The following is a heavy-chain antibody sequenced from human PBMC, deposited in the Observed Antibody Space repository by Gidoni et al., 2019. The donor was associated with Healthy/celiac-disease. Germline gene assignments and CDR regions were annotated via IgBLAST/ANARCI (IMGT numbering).Heavy chain of an antibody. D-gene: IGHD2-2*02. CDR2: IWYDGSNK. Sequence: QVQLVESGGGVVQPGRSLRLSCAASGFTFSSYGMHWVRQAAGKGLEWVAVIWYDGSNKYYADSVKGRFTISRDNSKNTLYLQMNSLRAEDTAVYYCARSGYCSSTSCYRWFDYWGQGTLVTVSS. CDR1: GFTFSSYG. V-gene: IGHV3-33*01. CDR3: ARSGYCSSTSCYRWFDY. J-gene: IGHJ4*02.